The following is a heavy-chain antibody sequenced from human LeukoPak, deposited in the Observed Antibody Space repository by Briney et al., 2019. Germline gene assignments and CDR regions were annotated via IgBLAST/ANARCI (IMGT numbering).Heavy chain of an antibody. CDR3: AKVFSEWLLTLDH. D-gene: IGHD5-12*01. V-gene: IGHV3-23*01. CDR1: GFTFSNYT. Sequence: GGSLRLSCADSGFTFSNYTTSWVRQAPGKGLEWVSAITGSSGTTYYADSVKGRFTISRDNSKNTLYLQIRSLRAEDTAVYYCAKVFSEWLLTLDHWGQGTLVTVSS. CDR2: ITGSSGTT. J-gene: IGHJ4*02.